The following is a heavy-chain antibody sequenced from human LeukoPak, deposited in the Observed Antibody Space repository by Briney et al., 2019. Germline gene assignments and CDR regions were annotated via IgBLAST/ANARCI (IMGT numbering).Heavy chain of an antibody. J-gene: IGHJ6*03. D-gene: IGHD3-16*01. CDR2: IIPIFGTA. CDR1: GGTFSSYA. Sequence: SVKVSCKASGGTFSSYAISWVRQAPGQGLEWMGGIIPIFGTANYAQKFQGRVTIAADKSTSTAYMELSRLRSEDTAVYHCARAFGGSGGSQDHYYYYYYMDVWGKGTTVTVSS. V-gene: IGHV1-69*06. CDR3: ARAFGGSGGSQDHYYYYYYMDV.